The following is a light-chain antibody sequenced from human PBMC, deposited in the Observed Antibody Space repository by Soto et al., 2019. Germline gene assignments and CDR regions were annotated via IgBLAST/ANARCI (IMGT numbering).Light chain of an antibody. J-gene: IGKJ1*01. CDR2: WAS. CDR3: QKYYGGPGA. Sequence: DIVMTQSPDSLAVSVGERATINCKSSQSVLYSSFNKNYLAWYQQKPGQPPKLLIYWASTRRSGVPDRFSGRGSGKDFPLPINTLQLKDAAVYYCQKYYGGPGAFAQGTKVKIK. CDR1: QSVLYSSFNKNY. V-gene: IGKV4-1*01.